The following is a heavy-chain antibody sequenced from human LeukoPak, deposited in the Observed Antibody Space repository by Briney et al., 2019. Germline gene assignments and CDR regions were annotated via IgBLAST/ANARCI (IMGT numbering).Heavy chain of an antibody. V-gene: IGHV1-69*05. CDR2: IIPIFGTA. J-gene: IGHJ5*02. Sequence: GASVKVSCKASGGTFSSYAISWVRQAPGQGLEWMGGIIPIFGTANYAQKFQGRVTITTDESTSTAYMELSSLRSEDTAAYYCVSRGPNNWFDPWGQGTLVTVSS. CDR3: VSRGPNNWFDP. CDR1: GGTFSSYA.